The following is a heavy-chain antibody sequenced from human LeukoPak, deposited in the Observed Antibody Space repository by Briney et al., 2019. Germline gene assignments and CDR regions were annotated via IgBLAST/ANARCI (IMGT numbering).Heavy chain of an antibody. V-gene: IGHV1-46*01. D-gene: IGHD3-22*01. CDR2: VNPSGGGT. J-gene: IGHJ5*02. CDR3: ARGPPGRVYDTSKRALFDP. Sequence: ASVKVSCKASGYTFSSYYMHWVRQAPGQGLEWMGIVNPSGGGTSYAQKFQGRVTMTSDTSTSTVFMQLSSLRPEDTAVYYCARGPPGRVYDTSKRALFDPWGQGTLVTVSS. CDR1: GYTFSSYY.